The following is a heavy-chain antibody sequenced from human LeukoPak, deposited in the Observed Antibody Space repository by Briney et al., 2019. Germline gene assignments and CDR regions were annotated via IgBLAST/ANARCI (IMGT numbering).Heavy chain of an antibody. CDR1: GYTFTSYD. CDR3: ARNNIVATLYFDY. Sequence: ASVKVSCKASGYTFTSYDINWVRQATGQGLEWMGWMNPNSGNTGYAQKLQGRVTMTTDTSTSTAYMELRSLRSDDTAVYYCARNNIVATLYFDYWGQGTLVTVSS. CDR2: MNPNSGNT. J-gene: IGHJ4*02. V-gene: IGHV1-8*02. D-gene: IGHD5-12*01.